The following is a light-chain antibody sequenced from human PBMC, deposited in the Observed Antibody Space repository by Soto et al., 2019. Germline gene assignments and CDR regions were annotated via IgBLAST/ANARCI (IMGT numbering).Light chain of an antibody. CDR3: QQYGSSPWT. V-gene: IGKV3-20*01. CDR2: GAS. Sequence: PGERATLSCRASQIVSSTYLAWFQQKPGQAPRLLIYGASTRATGIPDRFSGSGSGTDFTLTISGLEPEDFALYYCQQYGSSPWTFGQGTKVDIK. J-gene: IGKJ1*01. CDR1: QIVSSTY.